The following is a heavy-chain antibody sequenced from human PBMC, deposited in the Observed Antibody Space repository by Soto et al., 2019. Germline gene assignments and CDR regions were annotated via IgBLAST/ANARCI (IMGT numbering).Heavy chain of an antibody. Sequence: GGSLRLSCAASGFTFSSYSMNWVRQAPGKGLEWVSYISSSSSTIYYADSVKGRFTISRDNAKNSLYLQMNSLRDEDTAVYYCARDGQTYSSSFRTTKLYAFDIWGQGTMVTVSS. CDR3: ARDGQTYSSSFRTTKLYAFDI. CDR2: ISSSSSTI. J-gene: IGHJ3*02. V-gene: IGHV3-48*02. D-gene: IGHD6-6*01. CDR1: GFTFSSYS.